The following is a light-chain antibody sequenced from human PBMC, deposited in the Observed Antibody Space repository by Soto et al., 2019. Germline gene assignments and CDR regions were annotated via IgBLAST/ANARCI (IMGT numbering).Light chain of an antibody. Sequence: QSALTQPASVSGSPGQSITISCTGTSRDVGGYNYVSWYQQHPGKAPKLMIYEVSNRPSWVSNRFSGSKSGNTASLTISGLQAEDEADYYCSSYTSSSTPWVFGGGTKLTVL. J-gene: IGLJ3*02. CDR1: SRDVGGYNY. V-gene: IGLV2-14*01. CDR3: SSYTSSSTPWV. CDR2: EVS.